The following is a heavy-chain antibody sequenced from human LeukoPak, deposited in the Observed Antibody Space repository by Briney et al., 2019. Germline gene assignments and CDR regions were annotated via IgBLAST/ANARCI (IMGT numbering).Heavy chain of an antibody. Sequence: SETLSLTCTVSGASISKDYWAWIRQPPGKGLEWIGSIYYSGSTYYNPSLKSRVTISVDTSKNQFSLKLSSVTAADTAVYYCARLQTQGRAYYDFWSGTDRYNDAFDIWGQGTMVTVSS. J-gene: IGHJ3*02. CDR3: ARLQTQGRAYYDFWSGTDRYNDAFDI. V-gene: IGHV4-39*01. D-gene: IGHD3-3*01. CDR1: GASISKDY. CDR2: IYYSGST.